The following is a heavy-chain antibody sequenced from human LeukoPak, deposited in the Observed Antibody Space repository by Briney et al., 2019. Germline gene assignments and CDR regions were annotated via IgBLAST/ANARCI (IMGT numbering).Heavy chain of an antibody. CDR3: GRDSVEMGTIHSDY. Sequence: GSLRLSCAASGFTVSSNYMSWVRQAPGKGLEWIGSIYYSGSTYYNPSLKSRVTISADMSKNQFSLRLSSVTAADTAVYYCGRDSVEMGTIHSDYWGQGTLVTVSS. J-gene: IGHJ4*02. CDR1: GFTVSSNY. CDR2: IYYSGST. V-gene: IGHV4-39*07. D-gene: IGHD5-24*01.